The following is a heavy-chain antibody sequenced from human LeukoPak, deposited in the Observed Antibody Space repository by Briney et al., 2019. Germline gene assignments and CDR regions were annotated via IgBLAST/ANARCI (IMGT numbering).Heavy chain of an antibody. CDR2: IYYSGST. J-gene: IGHJ4*02. V-gene: IGHV4-31*03. CDR1: GGSISSGGYY. Sequence: PSETLSLTCTVSGGSISSGGYYWSWIRQHPGKGLEWIGYIYYSGSTYYNPSLKSRVTISVDTSKNQFSLKLSSVTAADTAVYYCARGRAQQLVYPFDYWGQGTLVTVSS. CDR3: ARGRAQQLVYPFDY. D-gene: IGHD6-13*01.